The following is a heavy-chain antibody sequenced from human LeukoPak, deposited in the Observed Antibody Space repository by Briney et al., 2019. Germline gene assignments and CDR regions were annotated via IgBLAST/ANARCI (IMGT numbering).Heavy chain of an antibody. CDR3: ARDSEVYYYFDY. D-gene: IGHD1-14*01. Sequence: GGSLRLSCVASGFSFSTYWMSWVRQAPGKGLEWVANIKQDGSEKYYVDSVKGRFTISRDNAKNSVYLQMNSLRAEDTAVYYCARDSEVYYYFDYWGQGTLVTVSS. CDR2: IKQDGSEK. J-gene: IGHJ4*02. CDR1: GFSFSTYW. V-gene: IGHV3-7*01.